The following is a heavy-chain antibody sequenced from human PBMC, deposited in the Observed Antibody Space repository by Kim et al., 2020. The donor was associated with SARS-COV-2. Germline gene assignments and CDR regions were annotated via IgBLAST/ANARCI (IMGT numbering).Heavy chain of an antibody. D-gene: IGHD3-10*01. J-gene: IGHJ5*01. CDR3: AKMGSGSYLKWFDS. V-gene: IGHV3-23*01. Sequence: YAVSVRGRFTSSRDNAKNMVYLQMKSLRTEDTAVYYCAKMGSGSYLKWFDSWGQGTLVTVSS.